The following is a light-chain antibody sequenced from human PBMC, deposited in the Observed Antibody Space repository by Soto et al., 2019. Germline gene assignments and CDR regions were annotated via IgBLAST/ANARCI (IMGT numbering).Light chain of an antibody. CDR3: AACDDSLNGSL. V-gene: IGLV1-44*01. CDR2: SNN. Sequence: QSVLTQPPSASGTPGQRVTISCSGSSSNIGSNTVNWYQQLPGTAPKLLTHSNNQRPSGVPDRFSGSKSGTSASLAISGLQSEDEADYYCAACDDSLNGSLFGGGTKLTVL. CDR1: SSNIGSNT. J-gene: IGLJ2*01.